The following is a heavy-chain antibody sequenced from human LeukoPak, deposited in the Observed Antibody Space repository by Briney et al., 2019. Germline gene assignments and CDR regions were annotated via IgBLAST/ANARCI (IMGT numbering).Heavy chain of an antibody. Sequence: GASVKVSCKASGYTFTGYYMHWVRQAPGQGLEWMGWINPNSGGTNYAQKSQGRVTMTRDTSISTAYMELSRLRSDDTAVYYCAREDAYCSSTSCYFRDAFDIWGQGTMVTVSS. CDR1: GYTFTGYY. V-gene: IGHV1-2*02. D-gene: IGHD2-2*01. J-gene: IGHJ3*02. CDR2: INPNSGGT. CDR3: AREDAYCSSTSCYFRDAFDI.